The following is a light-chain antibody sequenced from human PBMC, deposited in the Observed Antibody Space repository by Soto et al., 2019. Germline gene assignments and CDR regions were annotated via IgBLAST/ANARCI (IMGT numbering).Light chain of an antibody. CDR3: AAWDDSVNGYV. Sequence: QSVLTLAPSVSEAPRQRVTISCSGSSSNIGNNAVNWYQQLPGKAPKLLIYYDDLLPSGVSDRFSGSKSGTSASLAISGLQSEDEADYYCAAWDDSVNGYVFGTGTKVTVL. V-gene: IGLV1-36*01. J-gene: IGLJ1*01. CDR1: SSNIGNNA. CDR2: YDD.